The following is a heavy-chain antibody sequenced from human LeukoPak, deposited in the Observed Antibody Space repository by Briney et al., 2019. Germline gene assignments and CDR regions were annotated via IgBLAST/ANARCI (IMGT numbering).Heavy chain of an antibody. D-gene: IGHD2-2*01. CDR2: INHSGST. V-gene: IGHV4-34*01. CDR1: GGSFSGYY. CDR3: AREGCSSTSCYYYYYYYMDV. Sequence: SETLSLTCAVYGGSFSGYYWSWIRQPPGKGLEWIGEINHSGSTNYNPSLKSRATISVDTSKNQFPLKLSSVTAADTAVYYCAREGCSSTSCYYYYYYYMDVWGKGTTVTVSS. J-gene: IGHJ6*03.